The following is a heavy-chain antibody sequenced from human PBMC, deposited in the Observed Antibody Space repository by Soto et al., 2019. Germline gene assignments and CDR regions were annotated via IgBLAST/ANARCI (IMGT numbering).Heavy chain of an antibody. CDR3: ARGLQDSSNVYYYYGMDV. Sequence: SETLSLTCTVSGGSISSGGYYWSWIRQHPGKGLEWIGYIYYSGSTYYNPSLKSRVTISVDTSKNQFSLKLSSVTAADTAVYYCARGLQDSSNVYYYYGMDVWGQGTTVTVSS. J-gene: IGHJ6*02. CDR2: IYYSGST. D-gene: IGHD6-13*01. CDR1: GGSISSGGYY. V-gene: IGHV4-31*03.